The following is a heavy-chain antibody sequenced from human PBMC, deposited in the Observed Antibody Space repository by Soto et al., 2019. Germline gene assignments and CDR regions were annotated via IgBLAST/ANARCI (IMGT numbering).Heavy chain of an antibody. CDR2: INHSGST. CDR1: GGSFSGYY. D-gene: IGHD2-2*02. V-gene: IGHV4-34*01. J-gene: IGHJ6*02. CDR3: ARFVVVPAAIRGYYYYYGMDV. Sequence: QVQLQQWGAGLLKPSETLSLTCAVYGGSFSGYYWSWIRQPPGKGLKWIGEINHSGSTNYNPSLKSRVTISVDTSKNQFSLKLSSVTAADTAVYYCARFVVVPAAIRGYYYYYGMDVWGQGTTVTVSS.